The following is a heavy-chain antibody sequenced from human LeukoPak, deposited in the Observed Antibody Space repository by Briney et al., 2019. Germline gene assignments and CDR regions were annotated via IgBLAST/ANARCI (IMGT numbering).Heavy chain of an antibody. CDR1: SGSISRYY. D-gene: IGHD4-11*01. J-gene: IGHJ5*02. V-gene: IGHV4-59*12. Sequence: SETLSLTCTVSSGSISRYYWSWIRQPPGKGLDWIGYIYYTGSTYYNPSLKSRVTISVDTSKNQFSLKLSSVTAADTAVYYCAMMTTVTFNWFDPWGQGTLVTVSS. CDR2: IYYTGST. CDR3: AMMTTVTFNWFDP.